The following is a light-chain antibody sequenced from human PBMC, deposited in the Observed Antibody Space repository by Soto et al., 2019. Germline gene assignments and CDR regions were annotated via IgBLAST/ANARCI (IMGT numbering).Light chain of an antibody. J-gene: IGKJ4*01. V-gene: IGKV3-11*01. CDR2: DVS. CDR3: QHRVYSPT. CDR1: ESVNYY. Sequence: IVLTQSPATLSLSPGESATLSCRASESVNYYLGWYQQRPGQAPRLLISDVSKRATGIPARFSGSGSGTDVPLTISRLEPEDFAVYYCQHRVYSPTFGGGTKVEIK.